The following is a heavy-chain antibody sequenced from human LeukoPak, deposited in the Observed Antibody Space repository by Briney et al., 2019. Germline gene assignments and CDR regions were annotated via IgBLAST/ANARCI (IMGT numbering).Heavy chain of an antibody. D-gene: IGHD2-2*02. Sequence: SETLSLTCAVSGYSISSGYYWGWLRQPPGKGLEWIGSIYHSGSTYYNPSLKSRVTISADTSKNQFSLKLSSVTAADTAMYYCARDHCSGSSCYRGSTNAFDIWGQGTMVTVSS. CDR2: IYHSGST. J-gene: IGHJ3*02. CDR1: GYSISSGYY. V-gene: IGHV4-38-2*02. CDR3: ARDHCSGSSCYRGSTNAFDI.